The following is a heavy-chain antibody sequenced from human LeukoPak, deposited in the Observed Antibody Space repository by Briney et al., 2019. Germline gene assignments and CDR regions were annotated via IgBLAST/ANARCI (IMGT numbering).Heavy chain of an antibody. Sequence: TLSLTCTVSGAATSNYYWSWIRQPAGQGLEWIGRFSTTVRYNYNPSSQSTVTMSIDTSKNHFSLRLSTVTAADTAVYYCARLFPAAGTPYYYIMDVWGQGTTVTVSS. D-gene: IGHD6-13*01. CDR2: FSTTVRY. CDR3: ARLFPAAGTPYYYIMDV. CDR1: GAATSNYY. J-gene: IGHJ6*02. V-gene: IGHV4-4*07.